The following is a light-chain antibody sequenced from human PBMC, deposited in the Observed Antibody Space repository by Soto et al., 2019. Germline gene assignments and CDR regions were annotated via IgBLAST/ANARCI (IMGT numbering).Light chain of an antibody. V-gene: IGLV2-14*02. CDR1: SGFVGSFSL. CDR3: SSYTISNTLPFA. J-gene: IGLJ1*01. Sequence: QSALAQPASVSGSPGQSITISCTGTSGFVGSFSLVSWYQQHPGKAPKVMISEGHRRPSGVSNRFSGSKSGNTASLTISGLQAEDEADYYCSSYTISNTLPFAFGTGTKVTVL. CDR2: EGH.